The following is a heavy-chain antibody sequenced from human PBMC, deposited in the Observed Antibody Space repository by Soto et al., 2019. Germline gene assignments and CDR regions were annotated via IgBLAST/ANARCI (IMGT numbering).Heavy chain of an antibody. CDR1: GYTFTSYA. CDR2: INSGNGNT. D-gene: IGHD6-25*01. V-gene: IGHV1-3*05. Sequence: QVQLVESGAEEKKPGASVKVSCKASGYTFTSYAMHWGRQAPGQRLEWMGWINSGNGNTKYSQKSQRTVTITTDTYATTAYMALSSLSSEDTAVYYCARDVAAADYWGQGTLVTVSS. J-gene: IGHJ4*02. CDR3: ARDVAAADY.